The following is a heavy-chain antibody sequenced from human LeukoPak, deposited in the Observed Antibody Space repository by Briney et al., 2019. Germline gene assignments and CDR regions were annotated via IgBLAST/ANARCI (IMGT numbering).Heavy chain of an antibody. CDR2: INHSGST. V-gene: IGHV4-34*01. J-gene: IGHJ6*03. CDR3: AREGSAIERRLGGSSSFHYHYYMDV. CDR1: GGSFSGYY. D-gene: IGHD6-13*01. Sequence: SETLSLTCAVYGGSFSGYYWSWIRQPPGKGLEWIGEINHSGSTNYNPSLKSRVTISVDTSKNQFSLKLSSVTAADTAVYYCAREGSAIERRLGGSSSFHYHYYMDVWGKGTTVTVSS.